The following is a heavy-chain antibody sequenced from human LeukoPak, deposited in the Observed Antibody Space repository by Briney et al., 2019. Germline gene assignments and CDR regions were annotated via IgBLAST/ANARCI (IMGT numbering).Heavy chain of an antibody. Sequence: SETLSLTCTVAGGSISSGSYYWSWLRQPAGKGLEWIGRIYTSGSTNYNPSLKSRVTITVGTSKNQFSLKLSSVTAADTAVYYCAREVVEWLRLYYYDYYMGVWGEGTTVTISS. CDR3: AREVVEWLRLYYYDYYMGV. V-gene: IGHV4-61*02. D-gene: IGHD5-12*01. CDR2: IYTSGST. CDR1: GGSISSGSYY. J-gene: IGHJ6*03.